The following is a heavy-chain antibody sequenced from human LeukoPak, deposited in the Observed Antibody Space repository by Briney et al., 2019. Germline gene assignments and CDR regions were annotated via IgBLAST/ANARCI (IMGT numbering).Heavy chain of an antibody. CDR2: INPNSGGT. CDR3: AGKRRSGSYYNGKGDYNWFDP. J-gene: IGHJ5*02. CDR1: GYTFTGYY. V-gene: IGHV1-2*02. Sequence: ASVKVSCKASGYTFTGYYMHRVRQAPGQGLEWMGWINPNSGGTNYAQKFQGRVTMTRDTSISTAYMELSRLRSDETAVYYCAGKRRSGSYYNGKGDYNWFDPWGQGTLVTVSS. D-gene: IGHD3-10*01.